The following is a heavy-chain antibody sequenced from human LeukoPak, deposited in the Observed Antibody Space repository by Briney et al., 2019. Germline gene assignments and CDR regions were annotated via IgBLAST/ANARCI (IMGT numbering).Heavy chain of an antibody. D-gene: IGHD3-22*01. J-gene: IGHJ4*02. CDR2: IYSGGST. V-gene: IGHV3-53*01. CDR1: GFTVSSNY. Sequence: GALRLSCAASGFTVSSNYMSWVRQAPGKGLEWVSVIYSGGSTYYADSVKGRFTISRDNSKNTLYLQMNSLRAEDTAVYYCARVRSSGYAFDYWGQGTLVTVSS. CDR3: ARVRSSGYAFDY.